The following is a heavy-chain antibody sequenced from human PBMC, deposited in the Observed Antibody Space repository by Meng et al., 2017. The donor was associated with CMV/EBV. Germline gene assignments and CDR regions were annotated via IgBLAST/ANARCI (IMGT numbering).Heavy chain of an antibody. D-gene: IGHD5-12*01. CDR1: GFTFSDYY. CDR3: ARVGFRGQDIVATESLTQPYYYYGMDV. J-gene: IGHJ6*02. V-gene: IGHV3-11*01. Sequence: GGSLRLSCAASGFTFSDYYMSWIRQAPGKGLGWVSYISSSGSTIYYADSVKGRFTISRDNAKNSLYLQMNSLRAEDTAVYYCARVGFRGQDIVATESLTQPYYYYGMDVWGQGTTVTVSS. CDR2: ISSSGSTI.